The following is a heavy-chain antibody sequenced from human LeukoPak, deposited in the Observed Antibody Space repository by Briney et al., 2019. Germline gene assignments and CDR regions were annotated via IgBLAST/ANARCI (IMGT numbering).Heavy chain of an antibody. CDR2: ISSGGSTI. J-gene: IGHJ3*02. Sequence: SGGSLRLSCAASGFTFSSYEMNWVRQAPGKGLQWISYISSGGSTIYYADSVKGRFTISRDNAKNSLYLQMNSLRAEDTAVYFCAREPGCTSTNCRLDDAFDIWGQGTMVTVSS. D-gene: IGHD2-2*01. V-gene: IGHV3-48*03. CDR1: GFTFSSYE. CDR3: AREPGCTSTNCRLDDAFDI.